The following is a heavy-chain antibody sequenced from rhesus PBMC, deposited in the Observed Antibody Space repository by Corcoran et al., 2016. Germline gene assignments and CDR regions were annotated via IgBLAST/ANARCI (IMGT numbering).Heavy chain of an antibody. CDR3: ARGDIVGTVLSGY. V-gene: IGHV1-200*01. CDR1: GYPFTSYY. J-gene: IGHJ4*01. CDR2: INPRNGNA. Sequence: QVQLVQSGAEVKKPGTSVKLSCKASGYPFTSYYINWVRQPPGKVLEWMGWINPRNGNAGYAQKFRGRVTMTRDTSTSTAYMELNSLRSEDTAVYYCARGDIVGTVLSGYWGQGVLVTVSS. D-gene: IGHD5-24*01.